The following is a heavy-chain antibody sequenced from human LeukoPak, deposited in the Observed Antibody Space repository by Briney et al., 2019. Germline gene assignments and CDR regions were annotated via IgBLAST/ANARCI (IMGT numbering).Heavy chain of an antibody. CDR3: ARGQRYCSGGSCYWGFRVDFDY. D-gene: IGHD2-15*01. CDR1: GYTFTVYY. Sequence: ASVSVSYRASGYTFTVYYMHWVRQAPGQGREGMGWINPNSGGTNYAQKFPRRVTMTRDTSISTAYMELSRLRSDDTAVYYCARGQRYCSGGSCYWGFRVDFDYWGQGTLVTVSS. CDR2: INPNSGGT. J-gene: IGHJ4*02. V-gene: IGHV1-2*02.